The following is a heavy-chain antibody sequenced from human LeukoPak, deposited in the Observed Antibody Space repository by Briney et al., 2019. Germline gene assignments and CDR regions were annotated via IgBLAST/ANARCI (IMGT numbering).Heavy chain of an antibody. J-gene: IGHJ6*02. Sequence: SVKVSCKASGGTFSSYAISWVRRAPGQGLEWMGRIIPIFGIANYAQKFQGRVTITADKSTSTDYMVLMSLRSEDTAVYYCAMAGYCSSTSCYTGSGPYYYYGMDVWGQGTTVTVSS. D-gene: IGHD2-2*02. CDR3: AMAGYCSSTSCYTGSGPYYYYGMDV. CDR1: GGTFSSYA. V-gene: IGHV1-69*04. CDR2: IIPIFGIA.